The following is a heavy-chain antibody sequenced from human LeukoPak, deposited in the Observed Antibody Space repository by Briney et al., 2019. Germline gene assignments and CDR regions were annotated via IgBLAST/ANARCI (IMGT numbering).Heavy chain of an antibody. CDR3: AKVHYGSGSYYNWAFDY. V-gene: IGHV3-23*01. J-gene: IGHJ4*02. Sequence: PGGSLRLSCAASGFTFSNYGMNWVRQAPGKGLEWLSGISPRGGGTYYADSVKGRFTISRDDSKSTLYLQMNSLRAEDTAVYYCAKVHYGSGSYYNWAFDYWGQGTLVTVSS. CDR2: ISPRGGGT. D-gene: IGHD3-10*01. CDR1: GFTFSNYG.